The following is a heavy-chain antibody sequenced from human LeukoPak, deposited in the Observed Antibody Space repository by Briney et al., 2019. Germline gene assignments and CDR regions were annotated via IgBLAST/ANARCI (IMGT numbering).Heavy chain of an antibody. CDR1: GYTFTSYA. Sequence: AASVKVSCKASGYTFTSYAMHWVRQAPGQRLEWMGWINAGNGNTKYSQKFQGRVTITRDTSASTAYMELSSLRSEDTAVHYCARDFCSGGSCYRYFQHWGQGTLVTVSS. D-gene: IGHD2-15*01. J-gene: IGHJ1*01. V-gene: IGHV1-3*01. CDR2: INAGNGNT. CDR3: ARDFCSGGSCYRYFQH.